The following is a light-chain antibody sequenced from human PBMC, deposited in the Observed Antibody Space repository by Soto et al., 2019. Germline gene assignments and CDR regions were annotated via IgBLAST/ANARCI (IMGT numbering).Light chain of an antibody. J-gene: IGLJ2*01. Sequence: QSALTQSPSVSAAPGQQVTISCSGSSSNIGNNYVSWYQQLPGTAPKLLIYDNNKRPSGIPDQFSGSKSGTSGTLDITGLQTGDEADYYCATWDGSLPGEVFGGGTKLTVL. CDR3: ATWDGSLPGEV. CDR2: DNN. CDR1: SSNIGNNY. V-gene: IGLV1-51*01.